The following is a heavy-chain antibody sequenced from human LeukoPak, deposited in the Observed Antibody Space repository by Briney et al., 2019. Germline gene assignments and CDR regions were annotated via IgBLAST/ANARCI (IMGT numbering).Heavy chain of an antibody. J-gene: IGHJ4*02. D-gene: IGHD2-2*01. V-gene: IGHV4-59*04. Sequence: GSLRLSCAASGFTVSSNYMSWVRQPPGKGLEWIGTIFYSGSTYYNPSLRSRVTMSVDTSKNQFSLRLSSVTAADTAMYYCARGRYHQPLQFDYWGQGTLVTVSS. CDR2: IFYSGST. CDR3: ARGRYHQPLQFDY. CDR1: GFTVSSNY.